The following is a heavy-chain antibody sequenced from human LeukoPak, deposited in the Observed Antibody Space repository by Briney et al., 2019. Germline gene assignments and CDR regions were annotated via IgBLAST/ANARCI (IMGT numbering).Heavy chain of an antibody. J-gene: IGHJ6*02. V-gene: IGHV3-23*01. CDR3: ARFRDGVFSGGDYYNGMDV. D-gene: IGHD3-16*01. CDR2: ISGGGGNT. CDR1: GFTFSRYA. Sequence: GGSQRLSCAASGFTFSRYAMSWVRWAPGKGLECVSGISGGGGNTNYAESVKGRFTISRDNSRNTLYLHMNSLRVEDTAVYYCARFRDGVFSGGDYYNGMDVWGQGTTVTVSS.